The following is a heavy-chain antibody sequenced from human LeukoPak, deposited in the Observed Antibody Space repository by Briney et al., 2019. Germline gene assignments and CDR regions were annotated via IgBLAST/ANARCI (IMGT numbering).Heavy chain of an antibody. D-gene: IGHD3-22*01. CDR3: ARDWGHSSGYLDAFDI. CDR2: ISSSSSYI. J-gene: IGHJ3*02. V-gene: IGHV3-21*01. Sequence: EGSLRLSCAASGFTFSSYSMNWVCQAPGKGLEWVSSISSSSSYIYYADPVKGRFTISRDNAKNSLYLQMNSLRAEDTAVYYCARDWGHSSGYLDAFDIWGQGTMVTVSS. CDR1: GFTFSSYS.